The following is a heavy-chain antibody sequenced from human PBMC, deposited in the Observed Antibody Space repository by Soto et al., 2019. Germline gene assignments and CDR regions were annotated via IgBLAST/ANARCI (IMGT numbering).Heavy chain of an antibody. J-gene: IGHJ4*02. CDR2: IKSKTDGGTT. D-gene: IGHD3-22*01. Sequence: GSLRLSCAASGFTFSNAWMNWVRQAPGKGLEWVGRIKSKTDGGTTDYAAPVKGRFTISRDDSKNTLYLQMNSLKTEDTAVYYCTCYYYDSSGYTKGFDYWGQGTLVTVSS. CDR1: GFTFSNAW. CDR3: TCYYYDSSGYTKGFDY. V-gene: IGHV3-15*07.